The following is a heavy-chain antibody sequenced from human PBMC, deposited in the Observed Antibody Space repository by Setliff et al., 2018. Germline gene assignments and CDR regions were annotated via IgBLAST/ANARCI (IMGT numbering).Heavy chain of an antibody. Sequence: GGSLRLSCAASGFTFSSYGMHWVRQAPGKGLEWVAFIRYDGTSQYYADSVKGRFTISRDNFKNTLYLQMNSLRVEDTAVYYCAKWERGTTSDYWGQGTPVTVSS. D-gene: IGHD1-26*01. CDR2: IRYDGTSQ. CDR3: AKWERGTTSDY. J-gene: IGHJ4*02. V-gene: IGHV3-30*02. CDR1: GFTFSSYG.